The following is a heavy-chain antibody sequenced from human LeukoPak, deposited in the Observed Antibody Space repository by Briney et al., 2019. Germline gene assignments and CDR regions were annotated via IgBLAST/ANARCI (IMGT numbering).Heavy chain of an antibody. CDR3: AKDSQWLAYYYFDY. CDR1: GFTFSSYA. Sequence: PGGSLRLSCAASGFTFSSYAMSWVRQAPGKGLEWVSGISGSGESTYYANSVKGRFSIDRDNSKNTLYLQLSSLRAEDTAIYYCAKDSQWLAYYYFDYWGQGIVVSVSS. CDR2: ISGSGEST. J-gene: IGHJ4*02. D-gene: IGHD6-19*01. V-gene: IGHV3-23*01.